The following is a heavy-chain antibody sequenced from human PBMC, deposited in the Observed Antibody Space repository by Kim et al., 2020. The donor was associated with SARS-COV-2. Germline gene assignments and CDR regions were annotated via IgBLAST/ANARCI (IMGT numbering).Heavy chain of an antibody. CDR1: GGSISDTIYY. Sequence: SETLSLTCTVSGGSISDTIYYWGWIRQPPGKGLEWIGSIYYVGNTFYNPSLKSRVTISVDTAKNHFSLNLSSVTAADTAVYYCARQRELHTAFLNSWGQG. CDR3: ARQRELHTAFLNS. J-gene: IGHJ4*02. CDR2: IYYVGNT. V-gene: IGHV4-39*01. D-gene: IGHD1-26*01.